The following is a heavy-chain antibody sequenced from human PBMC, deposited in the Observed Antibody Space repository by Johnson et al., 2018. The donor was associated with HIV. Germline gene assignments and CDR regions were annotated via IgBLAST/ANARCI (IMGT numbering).Heavy chain of an antibody. Sequence: VQVVESGGGLVQPGGSLRVSCAASGFKFNDYGMSWVRQPPGKGLEWVSGINWNGGSTGYADSVKGRFTIYRDNAKNSLYLQMNSLRAEDTALYYCARSTVGATTGGAFDIWGQGTMVTVS. CDR2: INWNGGST. V-gene: IGHV3-20*04. CDR1: GFKFNDYG. J-gene: IGHJ3*02. CDR3: ARSTVGATTGGAFDI. D-gene: IGHD1-26*01.